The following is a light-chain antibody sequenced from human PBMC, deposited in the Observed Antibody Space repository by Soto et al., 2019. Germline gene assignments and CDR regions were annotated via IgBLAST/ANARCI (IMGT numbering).Light chain of an antibody. CDR1: QSISSW. CDR2: DAS. V-gene: IGKV1-5*01. J-gene: IGKJ4*01. CDR3: QQYNSYSLT. Sequence: DIQMTQSPSTLSASVGDRVTITCRASQSISSWLAWYQQKPRKAPKLLIYDASSLESGVPSRFSGSGSGAEFTLTISSLQPDDFATYYCQQYNSYSLTFGGGTKVEIK.